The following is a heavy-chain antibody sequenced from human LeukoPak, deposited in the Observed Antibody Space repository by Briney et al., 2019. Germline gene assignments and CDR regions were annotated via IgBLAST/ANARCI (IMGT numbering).Heavy chain of an antibody. J-gene: IGHJ5*01. CDR3: ARQTYYYGSTNYANWFDS. D-gene: IGHD3-10*01. V-gene: IGHV4-38-2*02. CDR2: IYNSGGT. Sequence: SETLSLTCTVSGYSISSGYYWGWIRQPPGQGPEWLGSIYNSGGTYYNPSLKSRVTMSVDTSKNQFSLKLSSVTAADTAVYYCARQTYYYGSTNYANWFDSWGQGTLVTVSS. CDR1: GYSISSGYY.